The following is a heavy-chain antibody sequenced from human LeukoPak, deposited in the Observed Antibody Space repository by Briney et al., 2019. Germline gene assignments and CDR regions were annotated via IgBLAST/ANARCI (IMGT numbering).Heavy chain of an antibody. CDR1: GFTFSGSP. CDR3: TRQVDQHLDS. V-gene: IGHV3-73*01. J-gene: IGHJ4*02. CDR2: IRSEANSYAT. D-gene: IGHD6-13*01. Sequence: PGGSLRLSCAASGFTFSGSPMHWVRQASGKGLEWVGLIRSEANSYATDYAASVKGRFTISRDDSKNTAYLQMNSLKTEDTAVYYRTRQVDQHLDSWGQGTLVTVSS.